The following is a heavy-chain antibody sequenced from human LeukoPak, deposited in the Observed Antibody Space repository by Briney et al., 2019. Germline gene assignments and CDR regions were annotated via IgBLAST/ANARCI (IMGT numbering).Heavy chain of an antibody. J-gene: IGHJ4*02. CDR2: INHSGST. V-gene: IGHV4-34*01. CDR3: ARGGGIQLWLRGFDY. D-gene: IGHD5-18*01. Sequence: SETLSLTCAVYGGSFSGYYWSWIRQPPGKGLEWIGEINHSGSTNYNPSLKSQVTISVDTSKNQFSLKLSSVTAADTAVYYCARGGGIQLWLRGFDYWGQGTLVTVSS. CDR1: GGSFSGYY.